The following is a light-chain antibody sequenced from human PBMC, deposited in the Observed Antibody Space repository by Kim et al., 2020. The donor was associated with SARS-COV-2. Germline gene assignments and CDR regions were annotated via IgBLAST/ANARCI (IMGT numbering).Light chain of an antibody. Sequence: SPGQSITISCNGTSSDVGGYNYVSWYQQHPGKAPKLMIYDVSKRPSGISDRFSGAKSGNTASLTISGLQAEDESDYYCSSYRDINTWVFGGGTQLTVL. CDR1: SSDVGGYNY. J-gene: IGLJ3*02. V-gene: IGLV2-14*03. CDR2: DVS. CDR3: SSYRDINTWV.